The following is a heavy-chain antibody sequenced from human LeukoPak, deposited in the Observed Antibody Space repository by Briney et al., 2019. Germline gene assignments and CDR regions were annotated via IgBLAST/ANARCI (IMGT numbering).Heavy chain of an antibody. CDR3: ATGGNYYGSGSYYIN. CDR2: FDPEDGET. D-gene: IGHD3-10*01. Sequence: ASVKVSCKVSGYTLTELPMHWVRQAPGKGLEWMGGFDPEDGETIYAQKFQGRVTMTEDTSTDTAYMELSSLRSEDTAVYYCATGGNYYGSGSYYINWGQGTLVTVSS. CDR1: GYTLTELP. J-gene: IGHJ4*02. V-gene: IGHV1-24*01.